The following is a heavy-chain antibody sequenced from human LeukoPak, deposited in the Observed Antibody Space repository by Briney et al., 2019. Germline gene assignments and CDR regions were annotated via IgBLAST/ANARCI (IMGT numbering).Heavy chain of an antibody. J-gene: IGHJ4*02. CDR2: IYTSGST. D-gene: IGHD3-22*01. CDR3: ARDFTYDSSGPMDY. CDR1: GGSISSYY. Sequence: KPSETLSLTCTVSGGSISSYYWSWIRQPAGKGLEWIGRIYTSGSTNYNPSLKSRVTMSVDTSKNQFSLKLSSVTAADTAVYYCARDFTYDSSGPMDYWGQGTLVTVSS. V-gene: IGHV4-4*07.